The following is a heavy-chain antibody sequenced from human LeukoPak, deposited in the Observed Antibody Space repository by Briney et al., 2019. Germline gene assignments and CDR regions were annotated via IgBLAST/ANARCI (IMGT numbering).Heavy chain of an antibody. CDR2: ISAHNGNT. Sequence: ASVKVSCKASGYTFTNYGISWVRQAPGQGLEWMGWISAHNGNTNYAQKLQGRVTMTTDTSTSTAYVELRSLRSDDTAVYYCARDWDYNVLTGYFLNDFWGQGTLVTVSS. CDR1: GYTFTNYG. D-gene: IGHD3-9*01. V-gene: IGHV1-18*01. CDR3: ARDWDYNVLTGYFLNDF. J-gene: IGHJ4*02.